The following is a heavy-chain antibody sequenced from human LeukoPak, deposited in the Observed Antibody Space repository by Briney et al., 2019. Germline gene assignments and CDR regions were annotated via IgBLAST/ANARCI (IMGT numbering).Heavy chain of an antibody. Sequence: PGGSLRLSCAASGFTFSSYGMHWVRQAPGKGLEWVAFIRYDGSNKYYADSVKGRFTISRDNSKNTLYLQMNSLRAEDTAVYYCANQAAAWSGEVWFDPWGQGTLVTVSS. CDR3: ANQAAAWSGEVWFDP. D-gene: IGHD6-13*01. CDR2: IRYDGSNK. V-gene: IGHV3-30*02. CDR1: GFTFSSYG. J-gene: IGHJ5*02.